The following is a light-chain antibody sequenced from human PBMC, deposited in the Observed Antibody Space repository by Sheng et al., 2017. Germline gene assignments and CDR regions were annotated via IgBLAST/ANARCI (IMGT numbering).Light chain of an antibody. J-gene: IGKJ1*01. Sequence: DIQMTQSPSSVSASVGDRVTITCRASQGISAWLAWYQHKPGQAPRLLIYDASIRATGIPDRFSGSGSGTDFTLTISRLEPEDFAVYYCQQFISFPGTFGQGTKVEIK. V-gene: IGKV1-12*01. CDR1: QGISAW. CDR3: QQFISFPGT. CDR2: DAS.